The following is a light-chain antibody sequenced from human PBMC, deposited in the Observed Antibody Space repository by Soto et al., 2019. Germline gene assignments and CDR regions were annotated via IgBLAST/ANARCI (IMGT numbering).Light chain of an antibody. Sequence: EIVMTQSPATLSVSPGERATLSCRASQSVSSNLAWYQQKPGQAPTLLIYGASSMVTGIPARFSGSGSGTEFTLTISSLQSEDFAVYYCQHYNNWPFTFGQGNKLEIK. V-gene: IGKV3-15*01. CDR1: QSVSSN. CDR2: GAS. CDR3: QHYNNWPFT. J-gene: IGKJ2*01.